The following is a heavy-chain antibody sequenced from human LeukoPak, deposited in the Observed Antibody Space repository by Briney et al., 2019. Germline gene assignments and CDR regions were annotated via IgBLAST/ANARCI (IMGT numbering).Heavy chain of an antibody. J-gene: IGHJ6*03. D-gene: IGHD2-21*02. CDR1: GFTFSSYG. CDR3: AKYSYCGGDCYWGYYYYYMDV. Sequence: GGSLRLSCAASGFTFSSYGMSWVRQAPGKGLEWVSAISGSGGSTYYADSVKGRFTISRDNSKNTLYLQMNSLRAEDTAVYYCAKYSYCGGDCYWGYYYYYMDVWGKGTTVTISS. CDR2: ISGSGGST. V-gene: IGHV3-23*01.